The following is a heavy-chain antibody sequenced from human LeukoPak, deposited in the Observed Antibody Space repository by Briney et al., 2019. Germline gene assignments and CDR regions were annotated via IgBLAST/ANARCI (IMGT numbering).Heavy chain of an antibody. CDR1: GGFINSNTYF. V-gene: IGHV4-61*02. J-gene: IGHJ3*02. CDR2: IYASGGT. Sequence: SETLSLTCTVSGGFINSNTYFWNWIRQPAGKRLEWIERIYASGGTDYNPSLRSRLSMSINRSINQISLTLRSVTAADTAVYYCARYVDPYDISPHSFDIWGQGTVVTVSS. CDR3: ARYVDPYDISPHSFDI. D-gene: IGHD3-22*01.